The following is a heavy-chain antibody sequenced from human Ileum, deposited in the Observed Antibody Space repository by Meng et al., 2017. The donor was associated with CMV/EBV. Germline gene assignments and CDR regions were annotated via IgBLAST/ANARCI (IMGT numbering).Heavy chain of an antibody. J-gene: IGHJ4*02. CDR3: ARDLTNKWFYY. V-gene: IGHV4-39*07. CDR2: MYFSGIA. CDR1: GDPISSGSHS. D-gene: IGHD1-26*01. Sequence: QRKLPEPGPGLVKLAETLPLPGTASGDPISSGSHSWAWFRQPPGKRLEWIGSMYFSGIADYNPSLKSRVTISLHATQKQFSLRLTSVTAADSAVYFCARDLTNKWFYYWGQGTLVTVSS.